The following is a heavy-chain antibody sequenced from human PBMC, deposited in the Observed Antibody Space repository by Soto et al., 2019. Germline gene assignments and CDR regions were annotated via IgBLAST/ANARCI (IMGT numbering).Heavy chain of an antibody. Sequence: QVQLVQSGAEVKKPGSSVKVSCKASGGSFSNYAISWVRQAPGQGLEWMGGILPIFETPNYAQKFQGRLTITADESTSTAYMELSNLESEDTAVYFCARLPHTAGTSAFDHWGQGTLVTVSS. CDR3: ARLPHTAGTSAFDH. CDR1: GGSFSNYA. V-gene: IGHV1-69*12. CDR2: ILPIFETP. J-gene: IGHJ4*02. D-gene: IGHD1-1*01.